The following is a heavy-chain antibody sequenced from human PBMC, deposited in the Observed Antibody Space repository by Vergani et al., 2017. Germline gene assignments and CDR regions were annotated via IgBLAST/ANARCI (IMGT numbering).Heavy chain of an antibody. CDR2: ITAIGSA. V-gene: IGHV4-34*02. CDR3: ASRRPRLNLGSKSNAGTFDS. Sequence: QVHLQQRGAGVLKPSETLSLNCGVIGGSLSGYFWSWLRQSPGRELEWIGEITAIGSAKYSPSATSRVTISVDTCRGEFTLTVTSVTAADTGLYFCASRRPRLNLGSKSNAGTFDSWGQGTLVTVSS. CDR1: GGSLSGYF. J-gene: IGHJ4*02. D-gene: IGHD3-10*01.